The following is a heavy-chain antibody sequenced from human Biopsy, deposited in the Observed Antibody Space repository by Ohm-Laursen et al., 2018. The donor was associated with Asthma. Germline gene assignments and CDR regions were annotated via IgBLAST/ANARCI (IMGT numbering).Heavy chain of an antibody. V-gene: IGHV4-34*01. Sequence: SETLSLTCTVYGGSFSGHYWIWIRQPPGKGLEWIGEIIHSGNTNYNRSLKSRVTMSVDTPKNQFSLKLTSVTVADTAVYYCARGGYCSGGDCYLRRPSYPVSYFDLWGRGTLVTVSS. CDR1: GGSFSGHY. D-gene: IGHD2-15*01. J-gene: IGHJ2*01. CDR3: ARGGYCSGGDCYLRRPSYPVSYFDL. CDR2: IIHSGNT.